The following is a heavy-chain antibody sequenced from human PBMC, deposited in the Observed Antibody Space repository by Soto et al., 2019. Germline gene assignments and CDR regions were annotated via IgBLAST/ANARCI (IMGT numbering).Heavy chain of an antibody. CDR1: GYTFTSYH. J-gene: IGHJ4*02. V-gene: IGHV1-18*01. CDR2: ISAYNTNT. Sequence: QVQLVQSGAEVKKPGASVKVSCKTSGYTFTSYHISWVRQAPGQGLEWMGWISAYNTNTNYAQKFKGRVTMTTDTLMSTAYMELRSLRSDDTAVYYCARDTPPTDYWGQGTLVTVSS. CDR3: ARDTPPTDY.